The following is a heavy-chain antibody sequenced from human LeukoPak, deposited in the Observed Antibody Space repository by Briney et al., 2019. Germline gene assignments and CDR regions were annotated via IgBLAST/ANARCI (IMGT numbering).Heavy chain of an antibody. V-gene: IGHV3-48*01. CDR2: ISSSSSTI. CDR1: GFTFSSYS. CDR3: ARGDQDYDFWSGYYWAFDI. D-gene: IGHD3-3*01. Sequence: GGSLRLSCAASGFTFSSYSMNWVRQAPGKGPEWVSYISSSSSTIYYADSVKGRFTISRDNAKNSLYLQMNSLRAEDTAVYYCARGDQDYDFWSGYYWAFDIWGQGTMVTVSS. J-gene: IGHJ3*02.